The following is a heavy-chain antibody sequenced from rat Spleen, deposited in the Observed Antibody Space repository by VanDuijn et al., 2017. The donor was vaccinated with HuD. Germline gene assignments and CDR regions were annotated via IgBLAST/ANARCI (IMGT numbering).Heavy chain of an antibody. CDR3: ASRDH. V-gene: IGHV5-25*01. J-gene: IGHJ2*01. CDR2: IDSGGVNS. CDR1: GFNFSDYA. Sequence: EVQLVESGGGLVQPGRSLKLSCAASGFNFSDYAMSWVRQAPTKGLEWVASIDSGGVNSFFRDSVKGRFTISRDNAKSTLYLQMDSLRSEDTATYYCASRDHWGQGVMVTVSS.